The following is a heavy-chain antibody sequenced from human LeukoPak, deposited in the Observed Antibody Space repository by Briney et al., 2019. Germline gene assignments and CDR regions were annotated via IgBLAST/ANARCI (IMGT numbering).Heavy chain of an antibody. J-gene: IGHJ4*02. CDR3: AREANGFTLTDY. Sequence: SETLSLTCTVSGYSISSGYYWGWIRQPPGKGLEWIGSIYHSGSTYYNPSLKSQVTISVDTSKNQFSLQLSSVTAADTAVYYCAREANGFTLTDYWGQGTLVTVSS. CDR1: GYSISSGYY. CDR2: IYHSGST. V-gene: IGHV4-38-2*02. D-gene: IGHD4-17*01.